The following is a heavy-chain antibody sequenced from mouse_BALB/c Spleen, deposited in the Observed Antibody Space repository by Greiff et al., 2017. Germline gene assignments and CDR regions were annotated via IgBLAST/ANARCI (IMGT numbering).Heavy chain of an antibody. Sequence: FQLQQSGTVLARPGASVKMSCKASGYTFTSYWMHWVKQRPGQGLEWIGAIYPGNSDTSYNQKFKGKAKLTAVTSTSTAYMELSSLTNEDSAVYYCTRYYGSSFSSYFDYWGQGTTLTVSS. J-gene: IGHJ2*01. CDR2: IYPGNSDT. CDR3: TRYYGSSFSSYFDY. V-gene: IGHV1-5*01. CDR1: GYTFTSYW. D-gene: IGHD1-1*01.